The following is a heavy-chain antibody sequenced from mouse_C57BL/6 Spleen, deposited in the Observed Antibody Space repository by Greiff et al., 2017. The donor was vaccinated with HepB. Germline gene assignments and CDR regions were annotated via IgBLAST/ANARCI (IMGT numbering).Heavy chain of an antibody. CDR3: ARGGNPAWFAY. J-gene: IGHJ3*01. CDR1: GYAFSSYW. Sequence: VMLVESGAELVKPGASVKISCKASGYAFSSYWMNWVKQRPGKGLEWIGQIYPGDGDTNYNGKFKGKATLTADKSSSTAYMQLSSLTSEDSAVYFCARGGNPAWFAYWGQGTLVTVSA. CDR2: IYPGDGDT. V-gene: IGHV1-80*01.